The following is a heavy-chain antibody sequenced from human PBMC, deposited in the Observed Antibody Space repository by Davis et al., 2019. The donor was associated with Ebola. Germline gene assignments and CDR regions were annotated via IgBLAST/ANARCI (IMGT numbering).Heavy chain of an antibody. D-gene: IGHD3-16*01. J-gene: IGHJ5*02. CDR3: ARLSPLGLRLGETYNWFDP. V-gene: IGHV4-59*01. Sequence: MPSETLSLTCTVSGGSISSYYWTWIRQPPGKGLEWTGHLFYGGSPNYNPSLKSRVTISLDPSKNQLSLRLISVTAADTAVYYCARLSPLGLRLGETYNWFDPWGPGTLVTVSS. CDR2: LFYGGSP. CDR1: GGSISSYY.